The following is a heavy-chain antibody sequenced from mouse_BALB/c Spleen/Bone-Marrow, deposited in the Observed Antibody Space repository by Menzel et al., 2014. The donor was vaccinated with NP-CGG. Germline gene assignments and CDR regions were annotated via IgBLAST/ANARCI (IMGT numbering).Heavy chain of an antibody. Sequence: QVQLQQSGAELVRPGTSVKVSCKASGYAFTNYLIEWVKQRPGQGLEWIGVINPGSGGTNYNEKFKAKATLTADKSSSTAYMQLSSLTSGDSAVYFCARCLTGTSAMDYWGQGTSVTVSS. CDR2: INPGSGGT. CDR1: GYAFTNYL. CDR3: ARCLTGTSAMDY. D-gene: IGHD4-1*01. V-gene: IGHV1-54*01. J-gene: IGHJ4*01.